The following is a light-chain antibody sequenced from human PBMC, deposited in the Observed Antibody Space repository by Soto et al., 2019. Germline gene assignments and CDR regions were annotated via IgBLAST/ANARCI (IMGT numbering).Light chain of an antibody. CDR2: VNT. CDR3: QSYDRSLSGWV. CDR1: SSNIGADFG. V-gene: IGLV1-40*01. J-gene: IGLJ3*02. Sequence: VVTQPPSVSGAPGQTITISCTGSSSNIGADFGVHWYQQLPGAAPKLVIFVNTNRPSGVPDRFSGSKSGTSASLAITGLRAEDEADYYCQSYDRSLSGWVFGTGTKLTVL.